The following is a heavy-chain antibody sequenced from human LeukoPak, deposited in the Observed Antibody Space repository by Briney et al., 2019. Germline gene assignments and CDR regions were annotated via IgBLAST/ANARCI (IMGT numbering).Heavy chain of an antibody. CDR2: INHSGST. Sequence: PSETLSLTCAVYGGSFSGYYWSWIRQPPGKGLEWIGEINHSGSTHYNPSLKSRVTISVDTSKNQSSLKLSSVTAADTAVYYCAALWFGEPGGYYWGQGTLVTVSS. J-gene: IGHJ4*02. CDR1: GGSFSGYY. CDR3: AALWFGEPGGYY. V-gene: IGHV4-34*01. D-gene: IGHD3-10*01.